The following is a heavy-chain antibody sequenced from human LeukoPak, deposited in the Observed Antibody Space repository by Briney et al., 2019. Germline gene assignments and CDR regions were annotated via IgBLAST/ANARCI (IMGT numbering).Heavy chain of an antibody. V-gene: IGHV1-18*01. CDR3: ARQGYDYVWGSYRNDNFDY. J-gene: IGHJ4*02. CDR1: GYTFTSYG. Sequence: ASVKVSCKTSGYTFTSYGISWVRQAPGQGLEWMGWISAHNGNTNYAQKLQGRVTMTTDTSTSTAYMELRRRRSDDTAVYYCARQGYDYVWGSYRNDNFDYWGQGTLVTVSS. D-gene: IGHD3-16*02. CDR2: ISAHNGNT.